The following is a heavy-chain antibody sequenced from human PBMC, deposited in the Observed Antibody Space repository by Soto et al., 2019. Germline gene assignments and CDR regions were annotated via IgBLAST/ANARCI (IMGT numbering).Heavy chain of an antibody. CDR3: ARVKAVAGIDYYGMDV. D-gene: IGHD6-19*01. CDR1: GGSISSYY. J-gene: IGHJ6*02. V-gene: IGHV4-59*01. CDR2: IYYSGST. Sequence: SETLSLTCTVSGGSISSYYWSWIRQPPGKGLEWIGYIYYSGSTNYNPSLKSRVTISGDTSKNQFSLKLSSVTAADTAVYYCARVKAVAGIDYYGMDVWGQGTTVTVSS.